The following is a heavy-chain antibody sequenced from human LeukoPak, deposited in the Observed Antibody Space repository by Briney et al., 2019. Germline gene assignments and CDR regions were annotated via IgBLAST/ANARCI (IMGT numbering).Heavy chain of an antibody. V-gene: IGHV2-5*01. CDR3: AHRRWREDFWSGYSNAFDI. CDR1: GFSLSTRGVG. Sequence: SGPTLLKPTQTLTLTFTFSGFSLSTRGVGVGWIRQPPGKALEWLALIYWNDDKRYSPSLKSRLTITKDTSKNQVVLTMTNMDPVDTATYYCAHRRWREDFWSGYSNAFDIWGQGTMVTVSS. CDR2: IYWNDDK. J-gene: IGHJ3*02. D-gene: IGHD3-3*01.